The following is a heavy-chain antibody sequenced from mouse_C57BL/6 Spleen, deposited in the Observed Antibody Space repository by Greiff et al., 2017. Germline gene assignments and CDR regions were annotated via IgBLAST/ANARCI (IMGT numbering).Heavy chain of an antibody. V-gene: IGHV1-61*01. J-gene: IGHJ3*01. CDR1: GYTFTSYW. D-gene: IGHD1-1*02. CDR3: ASWGSYGAWFAY. CDR2: IYPSDSET. Sequence: QVQLQQSGAELVRPGSSVKLSCKASGYTFTSYWMDWVKQRPGQGLEWIGNIYPSDSETHYNQKFKDKATLTVDKSSSTAYMQLSSLTSEDSAVYYCASWGSYGAWFAYWGQGTLVTVSA.